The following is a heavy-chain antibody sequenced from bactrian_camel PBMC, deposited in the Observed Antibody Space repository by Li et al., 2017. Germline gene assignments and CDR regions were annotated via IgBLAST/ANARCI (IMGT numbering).Heavy chain of an antibody. D-gene: IGHD6*01. CDR3: AKDLSPSVGGWNLEIITT. J-gene: IGHJ4*01. V-gene: IGHV3S53*01. Sequence: HVQLVESGGGSVQAGGSLRLSCAASGYGGETTCMGWFRQAPGKQREGVAAIDSDGSTRYADHVKGRFTISRDNAKNTLYLDLLSLRTEDTATYYGAKDLSPSVGGWNLEIITTGARGPRSPSP. CDR1: GYGGETTC. CDR2: IDSDGST.